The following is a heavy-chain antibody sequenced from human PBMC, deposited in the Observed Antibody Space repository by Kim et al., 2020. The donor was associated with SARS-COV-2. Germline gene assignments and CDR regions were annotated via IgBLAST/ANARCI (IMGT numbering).Heavy chain of an antibody. CDR2: T. V-gene: IGHV3-11*06. D-gene: IGHD3-16*01. J-gene: IGHJ4*02. Sequence: TNSADSVKGRLTISRNNAKTSLYLQMNSLRADDSGVYYCARDNWGEDYWGQGTLVTVSS. CDR3: ARDNWGEDY.